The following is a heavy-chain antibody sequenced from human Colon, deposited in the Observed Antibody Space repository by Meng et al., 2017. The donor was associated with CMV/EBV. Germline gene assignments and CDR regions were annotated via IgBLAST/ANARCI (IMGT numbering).Heavy chain of an antibody. V-gene: IGHV3-30*02. CDR3: AKGGLVVNIRAHFDY. CDR1: GFTFSSYG. Sequence: GESLKISCAASGFTFSSYGMHWVRQAPGKGLEWVAFIRYDGSDKYYADSVKGRFTISRDNSKNTLYLQMNSLRAEDTAVYYCAKGGLVVNIRAHFDYWGQGTLVTVSS. CDR2: IRYDGSDK. J-gene: IGHJ4*02. D-gene: IGHD2-21*01.